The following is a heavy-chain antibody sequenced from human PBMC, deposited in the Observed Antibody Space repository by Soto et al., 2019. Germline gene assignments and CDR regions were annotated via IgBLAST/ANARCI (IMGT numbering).Heavy chain of an antibody. CDR3: ARNGEKQTILRFLEWYTDNYYYGMDV. CDR1: GGSISSSSYY. Sequence: PTETLSLTCTVSGGSISSSSYYWGWIRQPPGKGLEWIGSIYYSGSTYYNPSLKSRVTISVDTSKNQFSLKLSSVTAADTAVYYCARNGEKQTILRFLEWYTDNYYYGMDVWGQGTTVTVSS. J-gene: IGHJ6*02. D-gene: IGHD3-3*01. CDR2: IYYSGST. V-gene: IGHV4-39*01.